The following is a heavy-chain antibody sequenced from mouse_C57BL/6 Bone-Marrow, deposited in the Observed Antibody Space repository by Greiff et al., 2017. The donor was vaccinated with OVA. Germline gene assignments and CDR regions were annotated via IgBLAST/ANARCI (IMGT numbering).Heavy chain of an antibody. D-gene: IGHD4-1*01. V-gene: IGHV5-12*01. CDR3: ARRPPRTGSFDY. Sequence: EVKLVESGGGLVQPGGSLKLSCAASGFTFSDYYMYWVRQTPEKRLEWVAYISNGGGSTYYPDTVKGRFTISRDNAKNTLYLQMSRLKSEDTAMYYCARRPPRTGSFDYWGQGTTLAVSS. J-gene: IGHJ2*01. CDR2: ISNGGGST. CDR1: GFTFSDYY.